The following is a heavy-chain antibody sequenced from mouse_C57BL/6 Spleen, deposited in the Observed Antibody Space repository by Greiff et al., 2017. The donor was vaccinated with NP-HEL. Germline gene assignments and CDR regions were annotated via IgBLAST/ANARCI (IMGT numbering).Heavy chain of an antibody. D-gene: IGHD4-1*02. CDR3: ASRATSYAMDY. Sequence: EVKLMESGGDLVKPGGSLKLSCAASGFTFSSYGMSWVRQTPDKRLEWVATISSGGSYTYYPDSVKGRFTISRDNAKNTLYLQMSSLKSEDTAMYYCASRATSYAMDYWGQGTSVTVSS. V-gene: IGHV5-6*02. CDR1: GFTFSSYG. CDR2: ISSGGSYT. J-gene: IGHJ4*01.